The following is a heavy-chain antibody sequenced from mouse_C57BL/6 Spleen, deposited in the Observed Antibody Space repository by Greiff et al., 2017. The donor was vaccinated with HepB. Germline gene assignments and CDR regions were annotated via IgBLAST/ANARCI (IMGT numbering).Heavy chain of an antibody. Sequence: VQLQQSGAELVRPGSSVKLSCKASGYTFTSYWMHWVKQRPIQGLEWIGNIDPSDSETHYNQKFKDKATLTVDKSSSTAYMQLSSLTSEDSAVYYCASLYYGSSYDYFDYWGQGTTLTVSS. V-gene: IGHV1-52*01. CDR1: GYTFTSYW. D-gene: IGHD1-1*01. CDR2: IDPSDSET. CDR3: ASLYYGSSYDYFDY. J-gene: IGHJ2*01.